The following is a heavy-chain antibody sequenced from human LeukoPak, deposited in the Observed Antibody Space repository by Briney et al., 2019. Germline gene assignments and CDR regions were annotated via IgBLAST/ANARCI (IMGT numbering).Heavy chain of an antibody. CDR2: IRSKANNYAT. V-gene: IGHV3-73*01. CDR3: ATEGSSDYYSFDY. CDR1: GFIFSGSA. Sequence: GGSLRLSCAASGFIFSGSAVHWVRQASGKGLEWIGRIRSKANNYATAYADSLKGRFTVSRDDLKNTAYLQMNSLKTEDTAVYYCATEGSSDYYSFDYWGQGTLVTVSS. D-gene: IGHD3-22*01. J-gene: IGHJ4*02.